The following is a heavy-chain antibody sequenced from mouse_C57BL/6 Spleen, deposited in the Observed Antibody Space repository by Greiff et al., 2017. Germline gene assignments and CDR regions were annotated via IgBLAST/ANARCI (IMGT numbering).Heavy chain of an antibody. CDR3: ARKAHYYGSSYRYFDV. J-gene: IGHJ1*03. Sequence: QVQLQQPGAELVMPGASVKLSCKASGYTFTSYWMHWVKQRPGQGLEWIGEIDPSDSYTNYNQKFKGKSTLTVDKSSSTAYMQLSSLTSEDSAVYYCARKAHYYGSSYRYFDVWGTGTTVTVSS. V-gene: IGHV1-69*01. D-gene: IGHD1-1*01. CDR2: IDPSDSYT. CDR1: GYTFTSYW.